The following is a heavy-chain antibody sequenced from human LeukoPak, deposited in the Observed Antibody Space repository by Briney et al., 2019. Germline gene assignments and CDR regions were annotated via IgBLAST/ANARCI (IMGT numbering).Heavy chain of an antibody. V-gene: IGHV4-39*07. D-gene: IGHD5-18*01. J-gene: IGHJ6*02. CDR1: GGSISSNNYY. CDR2: IYYSGST. CDR3: ARGGYSYGRYYYYYGMDV. Sequence: PSETLSLTCTVSGGSISSNNYYWGWIRQPPGKGLEWIGSIYYSGSTYYNPSLKSRVTISVDTSKNQFSLKLSSVTAADTAVYYCARGGYSYGRYYYYYGMDVWGQGTTVTVSS.